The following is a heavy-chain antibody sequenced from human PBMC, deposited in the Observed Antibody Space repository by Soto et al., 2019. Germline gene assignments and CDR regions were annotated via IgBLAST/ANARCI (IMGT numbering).Heavy chain of an antibody. J-gene: IGHJ4*02. Sequence: QVQLVQSGAEVKKPGSSVKVSCKASGGTFSSYTISWVRQAPGQGLEWMGRIIPILGIANYAQKFQGRVTITADKSTSTAYMELSSLRPEDTAVYYCARGPWSYCSSTSCPSAFDYWGQGTLVTVSS. CDR3: ARGPWSYCSSTSCPSAFDY. D-gene: IGHD2-2*01. V-gene: IGHV1-69*02. CDR2: IIPILGIA. CDR1: GGTFSSYT.